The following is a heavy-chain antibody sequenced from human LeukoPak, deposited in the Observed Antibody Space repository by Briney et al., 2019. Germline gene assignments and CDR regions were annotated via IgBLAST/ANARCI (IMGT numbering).Heavy chain of an antibody. J-gene: IGHJ4*02. D-gene: IGHD3-22*01. CDR3: ASLDYYDSSGYYS. V-gene: IGHV3-48*03. CDR2: ISSSGSTI. CDR1: GFTFSSYA. Sequence: GGSLGLSCAASGFTFSSYAMHWVRQAPGKGLEWVSYISSSGSTIYYADSVKGRFTISRDNAKNSLYLQMNSLRAEDTAVYYCASLDYYDSSGYYSWGQGTLVTVSS.